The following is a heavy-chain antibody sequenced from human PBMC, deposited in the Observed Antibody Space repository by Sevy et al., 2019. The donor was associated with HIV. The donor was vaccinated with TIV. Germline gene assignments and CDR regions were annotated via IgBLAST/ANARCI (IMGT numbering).Heavy chain of an antibody. D-gene: IGHD2-21*02. Sequence: GGSLRLSCAASGFTFSSYSMNWVRQAPGKGLEWVSSISSSSYIYYADSVKGRFTITRDNAKNSLYLQMNSLRAEDTAVYYCARGDYYYYYGMDVWGQGTTVTVSS. V-gene: IGHV3-21*01. J-gene: IGHJ6*02. CDR2: ISSSSYI. CDR3: ARGDYYYYYGMDV. CDR1: GFTFSSYS.